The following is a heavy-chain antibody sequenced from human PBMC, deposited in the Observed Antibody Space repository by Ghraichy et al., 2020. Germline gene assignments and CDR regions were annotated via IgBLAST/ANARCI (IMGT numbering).Heavy chain of an antibody. J-gene: IGHJ3*02. Sequence: SETLSLTCTVSGGSISSYYWSWIRQPPGKGLEWIGYIYYSGSTNYNPSLKSRVTISVDTSKNQFSLKLSSVTAADTAVYYCARDTNDYGDYENAFDIWGQGTMVTVSS. V-gene: IGHV4-59*01. CDR1: GGSISSYY. CDR2: IYYSGST. CDR3: ARDTNDYGDYENAFDI. D-gene: IGHD4-17*01.